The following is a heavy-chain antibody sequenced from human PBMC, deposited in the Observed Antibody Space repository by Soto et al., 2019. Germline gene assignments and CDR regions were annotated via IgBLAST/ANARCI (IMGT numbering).Heavy chain of an antibody. V-gene: IGHV3-53*01. CDR2: IYSGGST. CDR3: ARDKRGSDDY. D-gene: IGHD5-12*01. Sequence: GGSLRLSCAASGFTVSSNYMSWVRRAPGKGLEWVSVIYSGGSTYYADSVKGRFTISRDNSKNTLYLQMNSLRAEDTAVYYCARDKRGSDDYWGQGTLVTVSS. CDR1: GFTVSSNY. J-gene: IGHJ4*02.